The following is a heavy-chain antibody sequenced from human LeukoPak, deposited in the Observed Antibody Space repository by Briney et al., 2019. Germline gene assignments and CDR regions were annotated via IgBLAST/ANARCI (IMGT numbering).Heavy chain of an antibody. J-gene: IGHJ6*02. Sequence: GRSLRLSCAASGFTFSSYGMHWVRQAPGKGLEWVSVICYDGSNKYYADSVKGRFTISRDNSKNTLYLQMNSLRAEDTAVYYCARFRGFGEPGMDVWGQGTKVTVSS. CDR1: GFTFSSYG. CDR3: ARFRGFGEPGMDV. CDR2: ICYDGSNK. V-gene: IGHV3-33*01. D-gene: IGHD3-10*01.